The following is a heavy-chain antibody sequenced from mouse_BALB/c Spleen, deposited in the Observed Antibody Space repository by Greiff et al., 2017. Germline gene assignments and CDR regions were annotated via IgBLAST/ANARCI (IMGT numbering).Heavy chain of an antibody. CDR2: ISSGGSYT. CDR3: ARDDGHGGFAY. V-gene: IGHV5-9-4*01. CDR1: GFTFSSYA. Sequence: DVKLVESGGGLVKPGGSLKLSCAASGFTFSSYAMSWVRQSPEKRLEWVAEISSGGSYTYYPDTVTGRFTISRDNAKNTLYLEMSSLRSEDTAMYYCARDDGHGGFAYGGQGTLVTVSA. J-gene: IGHJ3*01. D-gene: IGHD2-3*01.